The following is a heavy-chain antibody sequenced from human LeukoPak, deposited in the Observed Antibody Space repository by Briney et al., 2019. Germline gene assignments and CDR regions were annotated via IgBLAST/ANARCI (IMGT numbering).Heavy chain of an antibody. V-gene: IGHV4-61*02. D-gene: IGHD5/OR15-5a*01. Sequence: PSETLSLTCTVSGGSISSGNYYWNWIRQPAGKGLEWIGRVSTSGSTNYNPSLKSRVTILVDTSKNQFSLKVTSVTAADTAVYYCARDPSTDAFDIWGQGTMVTVSS. J-gene: IGHJ3*02. CDR2: VSTSGST. CDR3: ARDPSTDAFDI. CDR1: GGSISSGNYY.